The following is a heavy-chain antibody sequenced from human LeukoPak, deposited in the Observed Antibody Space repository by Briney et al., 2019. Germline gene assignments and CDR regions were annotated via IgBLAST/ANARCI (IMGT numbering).Heavy chain of an antibody. D-gene: IGHD3-16*01. Sequence: SETLSLTCTVSGGSISSYYWSWIRQPAGKGLEWIGRIYTSGSTNYNPSLKSRVTMSVDTSKNQFSLKLSSVTAADTAVYYCARDIRGSAYYYYTDVWGKGTTVTVSS. J-gene: IGHJ6*03. CDR3: ARDIRGSAYYYYTDV. CDR1: GGSISSYY. V-gene: IGHV4-4*07. CDR2: IYTSGST.